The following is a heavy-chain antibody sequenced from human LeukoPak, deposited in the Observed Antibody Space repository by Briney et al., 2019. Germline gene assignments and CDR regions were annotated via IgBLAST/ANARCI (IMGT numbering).Heavy chain of an antibody. CDR1: GFTVSSNY. J-gene: IGHJ4*02. V-gene: IGHV3-7*05. CDR3: ARRRMAVAGSYEY. D-gene: IGHD6-19*01. CDR2: IKPDGSEK. Sequence: LGGSLRLSCADSGFTVSSNYMRWVRQAPGKGLECVANIKPDGSEKHYVDSVEGRFTISRDNAKNSLFLEMNSLRAEDTAVYYCARRRMAVAGSYEYWGQGTLVTVSS.